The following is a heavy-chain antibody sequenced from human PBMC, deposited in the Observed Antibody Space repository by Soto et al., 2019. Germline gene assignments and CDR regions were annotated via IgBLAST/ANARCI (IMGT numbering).Heavy chain of an antibody. CDR3: TTAFLSLAGRRYYYYGMDV. CDR1: GFTFNNAW. CDR2: IKSKTDGGTT. J-gene: IGHJ6*02. V-gene: IGHV3-15*07. Sequence: GGSLRLSCVASGFTFNNAWMNWVRQTPGKGLEWFGRIKSKTDGGTTDYAAAVKGRFTISRDDSENTLYLQMNSLRTEDTAVYYCTTAFLSLAGRRYYYYGMDVRGQGTSVTVSS. D-gene: IGHD6-6*01.